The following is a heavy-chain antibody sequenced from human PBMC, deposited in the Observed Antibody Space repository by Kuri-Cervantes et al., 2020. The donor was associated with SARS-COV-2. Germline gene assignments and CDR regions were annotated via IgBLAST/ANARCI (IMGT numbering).Heavy chain of an antibody. CDR2: INHSGST. V-gene: IGHV4-34*01. Sequence: ESLKISCAVYSGSFSGYYWSWIRQPPGKGLEWSGEINHSGSTNYNPSLKSRVTISVDTSKNQFSLKLSSVTAADTAVYYCARASEEHMIVVVITTGGWFDPWGQGTLVTVSS. J-gene: IGHJ5*02. CDR1: SGSFSGYY. D-gene: IGHD3-22*01. CDR3: ARASEEHMIVVVITTGGWFDP.